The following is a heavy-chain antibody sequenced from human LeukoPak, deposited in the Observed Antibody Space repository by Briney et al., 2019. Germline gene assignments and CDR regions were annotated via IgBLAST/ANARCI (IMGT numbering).Heavy chain of an antibody. D-gene: IGHD3-22*01. CDR2: IRGSGGSI. CDR1: GFMFSDYA. V-gene: IGHV3-23*01. Sequence: GGSLRLSCAASGFMFSDYAMSWVRQALGKGLEWVSSIRGSGGSIYDADSVKGRFTISRDNSKNTLYLQMNSLRAEDTAVYYCAKTKAFTSGFPLDLWGQGTLVTVSS. CDR3: AKTKAFTSGFPLDL. J-gene: IGHJ5*02.